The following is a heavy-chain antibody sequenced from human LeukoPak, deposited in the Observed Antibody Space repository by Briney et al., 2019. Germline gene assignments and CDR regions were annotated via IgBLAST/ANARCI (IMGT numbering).Heavy chain of an antibody. V-gene: IGHV3-30*02. CDR1: GFTFSRSA. D-gene: IGHD2-2*01. CDR3: AHCSSTNCGDYNYYMDV. Sequence: PGGSLRLSCVASGFTFSRSAMRWVRQAPGKGLEWVAFILNDGSNKYYADSVKGRFTISRDNPKNTLYLQMNSLRAEDTAVYYCAHCSSTNCGDYNYYMDVWGKGTTVTVSS. CDR2: ILNDGSNK. J-gene: IGHJ6*03.